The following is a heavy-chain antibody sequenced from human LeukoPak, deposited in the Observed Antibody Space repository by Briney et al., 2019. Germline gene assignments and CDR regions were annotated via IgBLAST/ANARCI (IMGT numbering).Heavy chain of an antibody. V-gene: IGHV3-23*01. CDR1: GISLSNYA. J-gene: IGHJ4*02. D-gene: IGHD3-10*01. CDR3: AKRGVVIRGILVIGYHQEAYHYDF. Sequence: PGGSLRLSCVVPGISLSNYAMTWVRQAPGKGLEGVSYISERGGSTTYADSVKGRFTISRDTSLNTLYLQMNNLRAEDTAVYFCAKRGVVIRGILVIGYHQEAYHYDFWGQGVLVTVSS. CDR2: ISERGGST.